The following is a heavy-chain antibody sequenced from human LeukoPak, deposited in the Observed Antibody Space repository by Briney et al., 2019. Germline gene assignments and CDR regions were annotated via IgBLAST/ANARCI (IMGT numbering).Heavy chain of an antibody. J-gene: IGHJ4*02. CDR1: GGSISSYY. D-gene: IGHD3-22*01. CDR3: ARDSPDYYDSSGYYHFDY. V-gene: IGHV4-59*01. CDR2: IYYSGST. Sequence: PSETLSLTCTVSGGSISSYYWSWIRQPPGKGLEWIGYIYYSGSTNYNPSLKSRVTISEDTSKNQFSLKLSSVTAADTAVYYCARDSPDYYDSSGYYHFDYWGQGTLVTVSS.